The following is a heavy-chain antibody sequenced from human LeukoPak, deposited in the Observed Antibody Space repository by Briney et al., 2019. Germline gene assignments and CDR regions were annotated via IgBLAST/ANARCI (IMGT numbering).Heavy chain of an antibody. V-gene: IGHV4-59*10. D-gene: IGHD3-10*01. CDR1: GGSFSGYY. CDR3: ARALDYYGSGSAPLYYFDY. Sequence: SETLSLTCAVYGGSFSGYYWSWIRQPAGKGLEWIGRIYTSGSTNYNPSLKSRVTMSVDTSKNQFSLKLSSVTAADTAVYYCARALDYYGSGSAPLYYFDYWGQGTLVAVSS. CDR2: IYTSGST. J-gene: IGHJ4*02.